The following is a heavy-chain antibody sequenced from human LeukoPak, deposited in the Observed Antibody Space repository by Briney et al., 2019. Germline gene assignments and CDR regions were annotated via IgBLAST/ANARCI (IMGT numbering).Heavy chain of an antibody. J-gene: IGHJ4*02. CDR2: IKEDGSEK. Sequence: GGSLRLSCVASGFTFSNYWMTWVRQAPGKGLEWVANIKEDGSEKYYVDSVKGRFTISRDNAKNSLSLQLNSLSAEDTALYYCARSRSGYYEDYWGQGTLVTVSS. D-gene: IGHD5-12*01. V-gene: IGHV3-7*01. CDR3: ARSRSGYYEDY. CDR1: GFTFSNYW.